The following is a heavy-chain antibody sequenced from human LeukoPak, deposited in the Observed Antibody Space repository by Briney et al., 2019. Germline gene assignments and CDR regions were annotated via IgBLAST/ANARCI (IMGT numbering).Heavy chain of an antibody. J-gene: IGHJ4*02. V-gene: IGHV4-61*01. Sequence: PSETLSLTCTVSGGSVSSGSYYWSWIRQPPGKGLEWIGYIYYSGSTNYNPSLKSRVTISVDTSKNQFSLKLSSVTAADTAVYCCARDRLYNWNDGFDYWGQGTLVTVSS. CDR1: GGSVSSGSYY. D-gene: IGHD1-20*01. CDR2: IYYSGST. CDR3: ARDRLYNWNDGFDY.